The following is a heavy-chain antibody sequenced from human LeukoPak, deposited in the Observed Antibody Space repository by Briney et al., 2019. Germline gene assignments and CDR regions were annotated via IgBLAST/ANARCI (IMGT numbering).Heavy chain of an antibody. CDR3: ARPPLISNWGGYFDY. CDR2: IYHSGST. CDR1: GGSISSSNW. J-gene: IGHJ4*02. Sequence: PSGTLSLTCAVSGGSISSSNWWSWVRQPPGKGLEWIGEIYHSGSTNYNPSLKSRVTISVDKSKNQFSLKLSSVTAADTAVYYCARPPLISNWGGYFDYGGQEPRATVPS. D-gene: IGHD7-27*01. V-gene: IGHV4-4*02.